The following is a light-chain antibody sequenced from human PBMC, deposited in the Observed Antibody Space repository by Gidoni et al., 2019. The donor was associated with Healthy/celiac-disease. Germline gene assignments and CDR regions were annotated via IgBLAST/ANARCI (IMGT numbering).Light chain of an antibody. CDR3: QQYNNWPPRT. Sequence: EIVMTQSPATLSVSPGERDTLSCRASQSVNSNLAWYQQKPGQAPRLRIYGAATRATGSPARFSGSGSGTEFTLTISSLQSEDFAVYYCQQYNNWPPRTFGQGTKVEIK. CDR1: QSVNSN. V-gene: IGKV3-15*01. J-gene: IGKJ1*01. CDR2: GAA.